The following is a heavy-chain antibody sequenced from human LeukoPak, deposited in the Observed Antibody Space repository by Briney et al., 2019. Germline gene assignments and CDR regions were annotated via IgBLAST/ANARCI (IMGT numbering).Heavy chain of an antibody. V-gene: IGHV3-15*01. CDR1: GFTFSDAW. CDR2: IKTKTDGGTT. CDR3: TSIFRDY. D-gene: IGHD3-9*01. J-gene: IGHJ4*02. Sequence: PGGFLRLSCAASGFTFSDAWMTWVRQAPGKGLEWLGRIKTKTDGGTTDYAAPVKGRFTISRDDSRDTLYLQMNSLKTEDSAVCYCTSIFRDYWGQGTLVTVSS.